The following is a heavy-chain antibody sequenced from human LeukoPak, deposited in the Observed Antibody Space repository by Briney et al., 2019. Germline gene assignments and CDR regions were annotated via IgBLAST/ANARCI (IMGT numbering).Heavy chain of an antibody. CDR3: ARSTELGYCSGGSCYSKYVY. Sequence: SETLSLTCTVSGGSISSSSYYWGWIRQPPGKGLEWIGSIYYSGSTYYNPSLKSRVTISVDTSKNQFSLKLSSVTAADTAVYYCARSTELGYCSGGSCYSKYVYWGQGTLVTVSS. CDR2: IYYSGST. D-gene: IGHD2-15*01. J-gene: IGHJ4*02. CDR1: GGSISSSSYY. V-gene: IGHV4-39*07.